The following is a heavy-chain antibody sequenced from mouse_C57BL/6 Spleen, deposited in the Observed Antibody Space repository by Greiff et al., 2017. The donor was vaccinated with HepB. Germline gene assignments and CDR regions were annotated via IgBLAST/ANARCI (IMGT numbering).Heavy chain of an antibody. J-gene: IGHJ1*03. CDR2: IDPENGDT. CDR1: GFNIKDDY. V-gene: IGHV14-4*01. D-gene: IGHD1-1*01. Sequence: EVQVVESGAELVRPGASVKLSCTASGFNIKDDYMHWVKQRPEQGLEWIGWIDPENGDTEYASKFQGKATITADTSSNTAYLQLSSLTSEDTAVYYCTTAVVAGDWYFDVWGTGTTVTVSS. CDR3: TTAVVAGDWYFDV.